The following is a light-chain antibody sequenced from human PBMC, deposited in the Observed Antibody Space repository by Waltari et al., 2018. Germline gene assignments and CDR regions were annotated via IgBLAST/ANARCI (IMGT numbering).Light chain of an antibody. J-gene: IGKJ4*01. CDR3: QQRSSWPRT. CDR1: QSVSSY. V-gene: IGKV3-11*01. Sequence: EIVLTQSPGTLSLSPGERATLSCTASQSVSSYLGWYQQRPGQAPSLLIFDVSKRATGTPARFRGSGSGTDFTLTITSLEPEDFAVYYCQQRSSWPRTFGGGTKVEIK. CDR2: DVS.